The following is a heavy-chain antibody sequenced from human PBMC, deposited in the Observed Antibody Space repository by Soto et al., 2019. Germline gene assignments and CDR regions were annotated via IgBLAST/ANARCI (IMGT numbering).Heavy chain of an antibody. CDR3: AKDIIPGNPGVAYYYFGMDV. D-gene: IGHD1-20*01. V-gene: IGHV3-9*01. Sequence: GGSLRLSCAASGFTFDDYAMHWVRQAPGKGLEWVSGISWNSGSIGYADSVKGRFTISRDNAKNSLYLQMNSLRAEDTALYYCAKDIIPGNPGVAYYYFGMDVWGQGTTVTVSS. CDR1: GFTFDDYA. CDR2: ISWNSGSI. J-gene: IGHJ6*02.